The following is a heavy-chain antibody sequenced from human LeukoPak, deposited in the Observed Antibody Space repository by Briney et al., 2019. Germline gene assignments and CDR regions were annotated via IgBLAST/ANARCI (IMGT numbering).Heavy chain of an antibody. CDR1: GYSISSGYY. CDR3: ASTPRHYDILTGYYWAYYFDY. CDR2: IYHSGST. Sequence: SETLSLTCTVPGYSISSGYYWGWIRQPPGKGLEWIGSIYHSGSTYYNPSLKSRVTISVDTSKNQFSLKLSSVTAADTAVYYCASTPRHYDILTGYYWAYYFDYWGQGTLVTVSS. V-gene: IGHV4-38-2*02. J-gene: IGHJ4*02. D-gene: IGHD3-9*01.